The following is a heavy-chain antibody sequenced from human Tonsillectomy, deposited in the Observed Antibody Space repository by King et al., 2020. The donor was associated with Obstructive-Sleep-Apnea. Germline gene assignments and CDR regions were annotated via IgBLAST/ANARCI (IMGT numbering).Heavy chain of an antibody. J-gene: IGHJ4*02. Sequence: TLKESGPVLVKPTETLTLTCTVSGFSLSNARMGVSWIRQPPGKALEWLAHIFSNDAKSYSTSLKSRLTISKDPSKSQVVLTMTNMDPVDTATYYCALRTNYYDSRDYWGQGTLVTVSS. V-gene: IGHV2-26*01. CDR2: IFSNDAK. CDR3: ALRTNYYDSRDY. D-gene: IGHD3-22*01. CDR1: GFSLSNARMG.